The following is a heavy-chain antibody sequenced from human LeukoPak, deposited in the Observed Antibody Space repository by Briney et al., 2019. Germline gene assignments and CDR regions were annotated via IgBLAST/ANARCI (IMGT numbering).Heavy chain of an antibody. Sequence: GGSLRLSCAASGFTFSSYAMNWVRQAPGKGLEWVSTINYSGGSIYYADSVKGRFTITRDNSNNTVYLQKNSLRADATAVYYCAKALRTSCYGCNMDVWGQGTTVTVSS. D-gene: IGHD2-2*01. V-gene: IGHV3-23*01. CDR1: GFTFSSYA. J-gene: IGHJ6*02. CDR2: INYSGGSI. CDR3: AKALRTSCYGCNMDV.